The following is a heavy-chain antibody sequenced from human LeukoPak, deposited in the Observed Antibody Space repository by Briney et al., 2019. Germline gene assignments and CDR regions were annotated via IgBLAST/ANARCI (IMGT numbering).Heavy chain of an antibody. V-gene: IGHV5-51*01. J-gene: IGHJ5*02. CDR1: GYSFTSYW. D-gene: IGHD1-7*01. CDR3: ARRIAYNRNYDWFDP. Sequence: GESLKISCKGSGYSFTSYWIGWVRQMPGKGLEWMGIIYPGDSDTRYSPSFQGQVTISADKSISTAYLQWSSLKASDTAMYYCARRIAYNRNYDWFDPWGQGTLVTVSS. CDR2: IYPGDSDT.